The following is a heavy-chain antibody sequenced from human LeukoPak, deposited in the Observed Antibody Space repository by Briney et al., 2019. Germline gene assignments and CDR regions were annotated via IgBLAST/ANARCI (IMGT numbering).Heavy chain of an antibody. Sequence: PSETLSLTCTVSGGSNSSYYWSWIRQPPGKGLECIGYIYYSGSTNYNPSLKSRVTISVDTSKNQFSLKLSSVTAADTAVYYCARLVGNGYSYGTEAFDIWGQGTMVTVSS. V-gene: IGHV4-59*08. CDR1: GGSNSSYY. J-gene: IGHJ3*02. D-gene: IGHD5-18*01. CDR3: ARLVGNGYSYGTEAFDI. CDR2: IYYSGST.